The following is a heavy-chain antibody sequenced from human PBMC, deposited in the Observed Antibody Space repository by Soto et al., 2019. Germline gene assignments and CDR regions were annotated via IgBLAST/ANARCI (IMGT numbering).Heavy chain of an antibody. J-gene: IGHJ4*02. V-gene: IGHV3-30*18. CDR3: VKEYSKMSFFDY. CDR1: GFSFSSYG. CDR2: ISYDGSKK. D-gene: IGHD1-26*01. Sequence: QVQLVESGGGVVQPGRSLRLSCAASGFSFSSYGMQWVRQAPGKGLEWVAVISYDGSKKYYGDSVKGRFTFSRDNSKNTVNVQMNSLRAEDTAVYYCVKEYSKMSFFDYWGQGILVTVSS.